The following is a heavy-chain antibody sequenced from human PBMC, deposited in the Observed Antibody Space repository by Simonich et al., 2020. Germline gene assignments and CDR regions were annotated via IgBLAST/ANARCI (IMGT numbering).Heavy chain of an antibody. Sequence: EVQLVESGGGLVKPGGSLRLSCAASGYTFSSYSMNWVRQAPGKGLELVSSISSSSSYRDYADSVKGRFTISRDNAKNSLYLQMNSLRAEDTAVYYCARDAAGDYWGQGTLVTVSS. CDR3: ARDAAGDY. CDR1: GYTFSSYS. V-gene: IGHV3-21*01. J-gene: IGHJ4*02. D-gene: IGHD6-13*01. CDR2: ISSSSSYR.